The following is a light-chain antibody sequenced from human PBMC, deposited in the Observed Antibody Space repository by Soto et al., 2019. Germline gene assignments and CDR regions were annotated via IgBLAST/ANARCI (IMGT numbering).Light chain of an antibody. CDR2: DAS. CDR3: QQRSSWWT. V-gene: IGKV3-11*01. CDR1: QSVSSY. J-gene: IGKJ1*01. Sequence: EIVLTQSPATLSLSPGERGTLSCRASQSVSSYLAWYQQRPGQAPRLLIYDASNRATGIPARFSGSGSGTDFTLTISILEPEDFAVYYCQQRSSWWTFGQGTKVEIK.